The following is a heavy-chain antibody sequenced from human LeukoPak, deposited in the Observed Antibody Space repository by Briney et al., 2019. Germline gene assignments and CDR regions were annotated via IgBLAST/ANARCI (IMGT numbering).Heavy chain of an antibody. J-gene: IGHJ6*02. V-gene: IGHV1-2*06. D-gene: IGHD2-2*01. CDR1: GYTFTGYY. Sequence: ASVKVSCTASGYTFTGYYMHWVRQAPGQGLEWMGRINPNSGGTNYAQKFQGRVTMTRDTSINTAYMELSRLRSDDTAVYYCAREKVRQSGMDVWGQGTTVTVSS. CDR2: INPNSGGT. CDR3: AREKVRQSGMDV.